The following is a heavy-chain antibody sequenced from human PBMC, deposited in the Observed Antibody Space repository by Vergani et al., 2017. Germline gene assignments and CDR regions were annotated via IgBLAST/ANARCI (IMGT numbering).Heavy chain of an antibody. CDR3: TGGTVGAFDI. CDR2: IIPIFGTA. Sequence: QVQLVQSGAEVKKPGSSVKVSCKASGGTFSSYAISWVRQAPGQGLEWMGGIIPIFGTANYAQKLQGRVTMTTDTSTSTAYMELRSLRSDDTAVYYCTGGTVGAFDIWGQGTMVTVSS. CDR1: GGTFSSYA. V-gene: IGHV1-69*05. D-gene: IGHD2-15*01. J-gene: IGHJ3*02.